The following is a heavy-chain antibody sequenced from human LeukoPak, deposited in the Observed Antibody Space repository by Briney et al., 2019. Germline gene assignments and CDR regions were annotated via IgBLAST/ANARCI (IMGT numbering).Heavy chain of an antibody. D-gene: IGHD6-13*01. J-gene: IGHJ6*03. CDR1: GFTFSSYA. Sequence: GGSLRLSCASSGFTFSSYAMSWVRQAPGKGLEWVSVISGSGGSTYYADSVKGRFTISRDNSKNTLFLQMNTLRAEDTAVYYCASGYSSSSRTYFYYYIDVWGKGTTVTVSS. CDR3: ASGYSSSSRTYFYYYIDV. CDR2: ISGSGGST. V-gene: IGHV3-23*01.